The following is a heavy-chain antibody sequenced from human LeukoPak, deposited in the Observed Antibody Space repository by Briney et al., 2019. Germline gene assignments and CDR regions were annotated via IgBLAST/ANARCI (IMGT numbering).Heavy chain of an antibody. CDR2: IYYSGST. Sequence: SETLSLTCTVSGGSISPYYWSWIRQPPGKGLEWVGYIYYSGSTNYNPSLKSRVTISVDTSKNQFSLKLSSVTAADTAIYYCARHLRYCRGTPCYSYDAFDIWGQGTMVTVSS. CDR3: ARHLRYCRGTPCYSYDAFDI. D-gene: IGHD2-15*01. CDR1: GGSISPYY. J-gene: IGHJ3*02. V-gene: IGHV4-59*08.